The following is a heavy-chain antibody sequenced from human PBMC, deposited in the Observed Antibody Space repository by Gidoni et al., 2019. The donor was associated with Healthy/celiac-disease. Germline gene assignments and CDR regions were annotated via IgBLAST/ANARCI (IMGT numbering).Heavy chain of an antibody. D-gene: IGHD6-13*01. Sequence: QVQLVQSGAEVKKPGASGKVSCKAAGYTFTGYYMHWVRQAPGQGLEWMGWITPNSGGTTYAQKFQGRVTMTRDTSISTAYMELSRLRSDDTAVYYCARVSQQLPGNGWFDPWGQGTLVTVSS. CDR3: ARVSQQLPGNGWFDP. CDR2: ITPNSGGT. CDR1: GYTFTGYY. V-gene: IGHV1-2*02. J-gene: IGHJ5*02.